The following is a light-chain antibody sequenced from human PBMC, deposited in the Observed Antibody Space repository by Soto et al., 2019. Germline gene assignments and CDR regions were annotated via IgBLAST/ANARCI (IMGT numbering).Light chain of an antibody. CDR2: DAS. Sequence: EIVLTQSPAILSLSPGERATVSCRASQSVSSFLAWYQQKPGQTPRLLIYDASNRATGIPARFSGSGSGTDFTLTISSLEPEDFAVYYCQQRSNWPPITFGQGTRLEIK. V-gene: IGKV3-11*01. CDR3: QQRSNWPPIT. J-gene: IGKJ5*01. CDR1: QSVSSF.